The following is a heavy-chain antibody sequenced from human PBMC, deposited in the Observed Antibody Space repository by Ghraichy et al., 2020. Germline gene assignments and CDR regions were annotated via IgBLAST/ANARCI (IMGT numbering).Heavy chain of an antibody. J-gene: IGHJ6*02. V-gene: IGHV1-2*02. Sequence: ASVKVSCKASGYTFTGYYMHWVRQAPGQGLEWMGWINPNSGGTNYAQKFQGRVTMTRDTSISTAYMELSRLRSDDTAVYYCARDFPPGISSYYYYGMDVWGQGTTVTVSS. CDR1: GYTFTGYY. D-gene: IGHD2/OR15-2a*01. CDR2: INPNSGGT. CDR3: ARDFPPGISSYYYYGMDV.